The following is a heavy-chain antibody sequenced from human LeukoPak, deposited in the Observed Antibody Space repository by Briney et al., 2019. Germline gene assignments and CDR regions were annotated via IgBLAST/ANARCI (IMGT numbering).Heavy chain of an antibody. V-gene: IGHV4-39*01. J-gene: IGHJ5*02. D-gene: IGHD4-23*01. CDR1: GGSISSSGYY. Sequence: SETLSLTCTVSGGSISSSGYYWGWIRQPPGKGLEWIGNIYYTGSTYYDPSLKSRVTISVDTSKNQFSLKLSSVTAADTAVYYCARHSRTVGSVGIDPWGQGTLVTVSS. CDR2: IYYTGST. CDR3: ARHSRTVGSVGIDP.